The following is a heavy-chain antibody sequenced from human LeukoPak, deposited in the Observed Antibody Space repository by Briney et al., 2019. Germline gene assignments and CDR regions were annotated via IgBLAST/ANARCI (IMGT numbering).Heavy chain of an antibody. D-gene: IGHD5-18*01. V-gene: IGHV3-48*02. J-gene: IGHJ4*02. CDR3: ARVHRGYSYGRLDY. CDR2: ISSSDNTI. CDR1: GFTFSFYS. Sequence: GGSLTLSCAASGFTFSFYSLNWVRQAPGQGLEWVSYISSSDNTIHYADSVKGRFTISRDNAKNSLYLEMNSLRDEDTAVYYCARVHRGYSYGRLDYWGQGTLVTVSS.